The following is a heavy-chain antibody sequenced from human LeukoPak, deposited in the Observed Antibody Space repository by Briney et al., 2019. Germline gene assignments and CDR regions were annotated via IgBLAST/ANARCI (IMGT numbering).Heavy chain of an antibody. V-gene: IGHV4-59*08. CDR2: IYHNGGT. J-gene: IGHJ4*02. D-gene: IGHD6-19*01. CDR1: GGSISGYY. CDR3: ARHLRAVAGGRYFDY. Sequence: KPSETLSLTCTVSGGSISGYYWSWIRQPPGKGLEWIGYIYHNGGTNYNPSLQSRLTISVDTSKNQFSLKLSSVTAADTAVYSCARHLRAVAGGRYFDYWGQGTQVTVSS.